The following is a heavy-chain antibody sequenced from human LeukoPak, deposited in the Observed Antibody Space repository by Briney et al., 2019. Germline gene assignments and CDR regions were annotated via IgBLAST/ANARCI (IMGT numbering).Heavy chain of an antibody. CDR1: GGSFGGYY. D-gene: IGHD6-19*01. J-gene: IGHJ4*02. V-gene: IGHV4-34*01. CDR3: ARSGKSGYNSGWYRGRIDY. Sequence: SETLSLTCAVYGGSFGGYYWSWIRQPPGKGLEWIGEINHSGSTNYNPSLKSRVTISVDTSKNQFSLKLSSVTAADTAVYYCARSGKSGYNSGWYRGRIDYWGQGTLVTVSS. CDR2: INHSGST.